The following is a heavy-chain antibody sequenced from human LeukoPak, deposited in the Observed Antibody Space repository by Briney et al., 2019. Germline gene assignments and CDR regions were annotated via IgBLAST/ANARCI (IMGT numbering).Heavy chain of an antibody. CDR3: ARSDSSGYSYYFDY. D-gene: IGHD3-22*01. V-gene: IGHV1-18*04. Sequence: ASVKVSCKASGYTFTSYYMHWVRQAPGQGLEWMGWISTNKGNTKSAQKLQGRVTMTTDTSTSTAYMELRSPRSDDTAVYYCARSDSSGYSYYFDYWGQGTLVTVSS. J-gene: IGHJ4*02. CDR1: GYTFTSYY. CDR2: ISTNKGNT.